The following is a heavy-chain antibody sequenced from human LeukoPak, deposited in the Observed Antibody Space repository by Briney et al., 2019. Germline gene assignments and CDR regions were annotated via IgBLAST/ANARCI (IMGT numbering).Heavy chain of an antibody. CDR1: GFTFSSYS. D-gene: IGHD6-13*01. V-gene: IGHV3-21*01. Sequence: PGGSLRLSCAASGFTFSSYSMNWVRQAPGKGLEWVSSISSSSSYIYYADSVKGRFTISRDNAKNSLYLQMDSLRAEDTAVYYCATLPAGYSSSWSQFDYWGQGTLVTVSS. J-gene: IGHJ4*02. CDR3: ATLPAGYSSSWSQFDY. CDR2: ISSSSSYI.